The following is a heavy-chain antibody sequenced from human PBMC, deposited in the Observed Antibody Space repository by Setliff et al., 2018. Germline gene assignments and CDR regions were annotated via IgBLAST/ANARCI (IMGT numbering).Heavy chain of an antibody. Sequence: SETLSLTCAVSGYSISSGYYWGWIRQSPGKGLEWIGSIYRSGSTYYNPSLRSRVSITLDTSRNEFSLRLNSLTAADTAVYYCAADYGDRDSFDIWGQGTMVT. D-gene: IGHD4-17*01. CDR1: GYSISSGYY. V-gene: IGHV4-38-2*01. CDR2: IYRSGST. J-gene: IGHJ3*02. CDR3: AADYGDRDSFDI.